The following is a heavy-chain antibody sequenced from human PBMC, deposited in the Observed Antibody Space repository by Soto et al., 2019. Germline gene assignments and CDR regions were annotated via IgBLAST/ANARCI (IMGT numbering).Heavy chain of an antibody. V-gene: IGHV3-74*03. CDR1: GLTFRSYW. CDR2: INTDGSVA. J-gene: IGHJ4*02. D-gene: IGHD3-10*01. CDR3: AKDYYGSGSSSPDYFDY. Sequence: GGSLRLSCAASGLTFRSYWMHWVRQAPGKGLVWVSRINTDGSVAMYVDSVKGRFTISRDNAKNTLYLHMNSLRAEDTAVYYCAKDYYGSGSSSPDYFDYWGQGTLVTVSS.